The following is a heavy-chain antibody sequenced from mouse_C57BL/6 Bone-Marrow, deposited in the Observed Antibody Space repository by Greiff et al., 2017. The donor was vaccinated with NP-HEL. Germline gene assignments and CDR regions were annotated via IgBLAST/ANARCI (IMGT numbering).Heavy chain of an antibody. J-gene: IGHJ2*01. CDR3: AREGWDY. CDR1: GFTFSSYA. Sequence: EVQLQESGGGLVKPGGSLKLSCAASGFTFSSYAMSWVRQTPEKRLEWVATISDGGSYTYYPDNVKGRFTISRDNAKNNLYLQMSHLKSEDTAMYYCAREGWDYWGQGTTLTVSS. D-gene: IGHD1-1*02. CDR2: ISDGGSYT. V-gene: IGHV5-4*01.